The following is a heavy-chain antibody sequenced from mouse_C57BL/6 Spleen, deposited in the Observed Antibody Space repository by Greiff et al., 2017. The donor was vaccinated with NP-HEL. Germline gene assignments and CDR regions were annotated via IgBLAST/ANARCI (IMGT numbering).Heavy chain of an antibody. J-gene: IGHJ2*01. Sequence: EVKLMESGGGLVKPGGSLKLSCAASGFTFSDYGMHWVRQAPEKGLEWVAYISSGSSTIYYADTVKGRFTISRDNAENTLFLQMTSLRSEDTAMYYCARNYDGYYFDYWGQGTTLTVSS. CDR3: ARNYDGYYFDY. V-gene: IGHV5-17*01. CDR1: GFTFSDYG. D-gene: IGHD2-4*01. CDR2: ISSGSSTI.